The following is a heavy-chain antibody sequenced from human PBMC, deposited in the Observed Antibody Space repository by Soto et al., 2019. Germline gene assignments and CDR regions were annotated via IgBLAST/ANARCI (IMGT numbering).Heavy chain of an antibody. J-gene: IGHJ3*02. CDR1: GFIFSTNW. V-gene: IGHV3-7*01. CDR2: IKQDGSEK. CDR3: VRDQGRSSGSKGEAFDI. D-gene: IGHD1-26*01. Sequence: EVQLVESGGGLVQPGGSLRLSCEGSGFIFSTNWKSWVRQAPGKGLEWVANIKQDGSEKYYVDSVKGRFIISRDNAKNSLYRQMNSLRAEDTAVYYCVRDQGRSSGSKGEAFDIWGQGTMVTVSA.